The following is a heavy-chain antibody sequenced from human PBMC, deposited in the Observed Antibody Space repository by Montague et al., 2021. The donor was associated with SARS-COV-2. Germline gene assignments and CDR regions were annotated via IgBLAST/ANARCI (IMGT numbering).Heavy chain of an antibody. CDR3: ARQLIVFVPAAPGSPTHETYDYAMDV. CDR1: GFTFSSYA. Sequence: SLRLSCAASGFTFSSYAIHWVRQAPGKGLEWVAVILYDGSNKYYVDSVKGRFSISRDNSKNTLYLQMNSLRAEDTAVYYCARQLIVFVPAAPGSPTHETYDYAMDVWGQGTTVTVSS. D-gene: IGHD2-2*01. CDR2: ILYDGSNK. V-gene: IGHV3-30*04. J-gene: IGHJ6*02.